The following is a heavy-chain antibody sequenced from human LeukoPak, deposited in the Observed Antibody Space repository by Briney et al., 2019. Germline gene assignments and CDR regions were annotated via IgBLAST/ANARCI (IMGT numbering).Heavy chain of an antibody. V-gene: IGHV3-33*06. Sequence: GGSLRLSCAASGFTFSSYGIHWVRQAPGKGLEWVAVIWYDGSNKYYADSVKGRFTISRDNSKNTLYLQMNSLRAEDTAVYYCAKDGSSCYGDAFDIWGQGTMVTVSS. CDR2: IWYDGSNK. CDR1: GFTFSSYG. CDR3: AKDGSSCYGDAFDI. J-gene: IGHJ3*02. D-gene: IGHD6-13*01.